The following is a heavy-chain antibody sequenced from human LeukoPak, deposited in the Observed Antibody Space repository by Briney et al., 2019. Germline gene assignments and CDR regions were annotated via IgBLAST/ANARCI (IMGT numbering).Heavy chain of an antibody. V-gene: IGHV1-69*06. CDR1: GGTFRSYV. J-gene: IGHJ3*02. Sequence: SVKVSCKPSGGTFRSYVINWVRQAPGQGLEWMGRIIPIFGTASYAQKFQGRVTITADKSTSTAYMELSSLRSEDTAVYYCARGPSNDPANAFDIWGQGTMVTVSS. CDR2: IIPIFGTA. CDR3: ARGPSNDPANAFDI. D-gene: IGHD2-2*01.